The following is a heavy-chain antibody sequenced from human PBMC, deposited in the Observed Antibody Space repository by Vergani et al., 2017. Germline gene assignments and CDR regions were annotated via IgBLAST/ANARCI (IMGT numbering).Heavy chain of an antibody. CDR1: GGSISSGSYY. CDR2: IYTSGST. Sequence: QVQLQESGPGLVKPSQTLSLTCTVSGGSISSGSYYWSWIRQPAGKGLEWIGRIYTSGSTNYNPSLKSRVTISVDTAKNQFSLKLSSVTAADTAVYYCAREVPATVTTPNYYYYYGMDVWGRGTTVTVYS. V-gene: IGHV4-61*02. J-gene: IGHJ6*02. CDR3: AREVPATVTTPNYYYYYGMDV. D-gene: IGHD4-11*01.